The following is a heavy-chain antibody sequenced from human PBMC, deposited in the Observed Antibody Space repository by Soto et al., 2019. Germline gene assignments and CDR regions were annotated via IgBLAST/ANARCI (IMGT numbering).Heavy chain of an antibody. CDR2: IYYSGST. J-gene: IGHJ4*02. V-gene: IGHV4-59*01. D-gene: IGHD4-17*01. Sequence: SETLSLTCTVSGGSISSYYWSWIRQPPGKGLEWIGYIYYSGSTNYNPSLKSRVTISVDTSKSQFSLKLSSVNAADTAVYYCARDGLYCDYSGVDYFDYWGQGTLLAVSS. CDR1: GGSISSYY. CDR3: ARDGLYCDYSGVDYFDY.